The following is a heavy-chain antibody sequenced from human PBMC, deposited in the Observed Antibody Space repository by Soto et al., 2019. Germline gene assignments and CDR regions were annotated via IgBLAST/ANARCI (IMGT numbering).Heavy chain of an antibody. D-gene: IGHD3-22*01. V-gene: IGHV4-34*01. J-gene: IGHJ4*02. CDR2: INHSGST. Sequence: SETLSLTCAVYGGSFSDYYWSWIRQPPGKGLEWIGEINHSGSTNYNPSLKSRVTISVDTSKNQFSLKLSSVTAADTAVYYCARAPRAEIPLPLVVRYFHHWGQGTMLTVS. CDR1: GGSFSDYY. CDR3: ARAPRAEIPLPLVVRYFHH.